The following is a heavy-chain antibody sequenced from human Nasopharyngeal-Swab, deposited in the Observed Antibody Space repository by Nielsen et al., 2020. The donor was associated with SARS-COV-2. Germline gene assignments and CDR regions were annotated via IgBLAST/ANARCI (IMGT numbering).Heavy chain of an antibody. V-gene: IGHV5-51*01. D-gene: IGHD1-14*01. Sequence: GDSLKISCKGSGYSFTSYWIGWVRQMPGKGLEWMGIIYPGDSDARYSPSFQGQVTISADKSITTAYLQWSSLRASDTAVYFCARLGKRSNPYYFDFWGQGTLVTVSS. CDR3: ARLGKRSNPYYFDF. CDR2: IYPGDSDA. CDR1: GYSFTSYW. J-gene: IGHJ4*02.